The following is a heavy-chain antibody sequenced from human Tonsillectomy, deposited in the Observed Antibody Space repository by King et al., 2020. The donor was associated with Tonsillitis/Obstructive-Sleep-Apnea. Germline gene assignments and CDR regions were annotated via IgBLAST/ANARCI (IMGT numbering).Heavy chain of an antibody. CDR1: GGSISSGGYY. J-gene: IGHJ4*02. D-gene: IGHD2-2*01. Sequence: VQLVESGPGLVKPSQTLSLTCTVSGGSISSGGYYWTWIRQHPGKGLQWIGYIYYSGSTYSNPSLKSRVTIPVDTSKNQFSLKLSSVTAADTAVFYCARGRPLYCSSSSCYPGGSFDYWGQGTLVTVSS. CDR3: ARGRPLYCSSSSCYPGGSFDY. CDR2: IYYSGST. V-gene: IGHV4-31*03.